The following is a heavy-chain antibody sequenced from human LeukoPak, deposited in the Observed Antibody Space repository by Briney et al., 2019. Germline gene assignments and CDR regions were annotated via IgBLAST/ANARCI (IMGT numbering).Heavy chain of an antibody. J-gene: IGHJ4*02. Sequence: GGSLRLSCEVSGFTLSSYTMNWVRQAPGKGLEWVSGVSRKSDYRAYADSVKGRFTISRDNARNSLYLQMNSLRAEDTALYYCAKERYDGSGAAYDNWGQGTLVTVSS. CDR3: AKERYDGSGAAYDN. V-gene: IGHV3-9*01. CDR1: GFTLSSYT. D-gene: IGHD3-10*01. CDR2: VSRKSDYR.